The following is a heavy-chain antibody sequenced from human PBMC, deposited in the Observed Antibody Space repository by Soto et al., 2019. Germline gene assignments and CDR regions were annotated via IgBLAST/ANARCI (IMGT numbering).Heavy chain of an antibody. J-gene: IGHJ4*02. CDR1: GYTFTSYG. D-gene: IGHD2-15*01. Sequence: GASVKVSCKASGYTFTSYGISWVRQAPGQGLEWMGWISAYNGNTNYAQKLQGRVTMTTDTSTSTAYMDLRSLTSDDTAVYYCARSVALQPPDYWGQGTLVTVSS. V-gene: IGHV1-18*01. CDR3: ARSVALQPPDY. CDR2: ISAYNGNT.